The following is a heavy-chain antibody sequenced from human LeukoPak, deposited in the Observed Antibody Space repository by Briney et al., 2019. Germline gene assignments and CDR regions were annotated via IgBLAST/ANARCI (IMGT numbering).Heavy chain of an antibody. CDR2: ISGSGGST. CDR3: AKNPTVTTFNWFDP. J-gene: IGHJ5*02. CDR1: GFTFSSYA. V-gene: IGHV3-23*01. D-gene: IGHD4-17*01. Sequence: PGGSLRLSCAASGFTFSSYAMSWVRQAPGKGLEWVSAISGSGGSTYYADSVKGRFTISRDNSRNTLYLQMNSLRAEDTAVYYCAKNPTVTTFNWFDPWGQGTLVTVSS.